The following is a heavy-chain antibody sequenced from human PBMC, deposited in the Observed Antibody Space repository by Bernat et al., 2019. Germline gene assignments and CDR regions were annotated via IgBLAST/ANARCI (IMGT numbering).Heavy chain of an antibody. CDR3: AHGSGWLFDH. J-gene: IGHJ4*02. V-gene: IGHV2-5*01. CDR2: IYWNDDN. CDR1: GFSLSSTAVG. Sequence: QITLKESGPTLVKPTQTLTLTCTFSGFSLSSTAVGVGWIRQPPGKPLEWLALIYWNDDNKYSPSLKNRLSITKDTPGNQVVLTLTNVDPVDTATYFCAHGSGWLFDHWGPGTLVTVSS. D-gene: IGHD6-19*01.